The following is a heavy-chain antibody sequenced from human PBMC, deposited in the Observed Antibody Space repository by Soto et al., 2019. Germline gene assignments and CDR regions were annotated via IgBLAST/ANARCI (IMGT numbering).Heavy chain of an antibody. CDR3: GRGWRWGGHYLFDY. J-gene: IGHJ4*02. Sequence: EVPLMESGGGLVQPGESLRLSCAASGLSVSNYWMHWVRQTPGKGLVWVSRINSDDTSSSYAASVKGRFTMARDNAENTLCPQMNGRGAGGTGVYYCGRGWRWGGHYLFDYWGQATLATVSS. CDR2: INSDDTSS. CDR1: GLSVSNYW. D-gene: IGHD3-10*01. V-gene: IGHV3-74*01.